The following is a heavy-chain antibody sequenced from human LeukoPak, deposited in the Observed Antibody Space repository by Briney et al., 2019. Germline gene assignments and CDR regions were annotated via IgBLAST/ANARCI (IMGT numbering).Heavy chain of an antibody. Sequence: ASVKVSCAASGYTFTGYYMHWVRQAPGQGLEWMGWINPNSGGTNYAQKFQGRVTMTRDTSISTAYMELSRLRSDDTAVYYCARENYGGNSVFDYWGQGTLVTVSS. CDR1: GYTFTGYY. V-gene: IGHV1-2*02. J-gene: IGHJ4*02. D-gene: IGHD4-23*01. CDR3: ARENYGGNSVFDY. CDR2: INPNSGGT.